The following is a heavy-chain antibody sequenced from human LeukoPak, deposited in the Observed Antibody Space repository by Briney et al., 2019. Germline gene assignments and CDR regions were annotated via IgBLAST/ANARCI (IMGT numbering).Heavy chain of an antibody. J-gene: IGHJ3*02. Sequence: PGGSLRLSCAASGFTFSSYSMTWVRQAPGKGLEWVSSISSSSSYIYYADSVKGRFTISRDNAKNSLYLQMNSLRAEDTAVYYCARVRVAVAGFDAFDIWGQGTMVTVSS. CDR2: ISSSSSYI. CDR1: GFTFSSYS. V-gene: IGHV3-21*01. CDR3: ARVRVAVAGFDAFDI. D-gene: IGHD6-19*01.